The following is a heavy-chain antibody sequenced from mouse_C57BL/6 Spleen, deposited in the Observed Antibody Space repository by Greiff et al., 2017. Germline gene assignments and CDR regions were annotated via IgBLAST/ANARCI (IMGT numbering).Heavy chain of an antibody. CDR1: GYAFSSSW. J-gene: IGHJ4*01. CDR3: ARWGDGDYDGYAMDY. Sequence: QVQLKQSGPELVKPGASVKISCKASGYAFSSSWMNWVKQRPGKGLEWIGRIYPGDGDTNYNGKFKGKATLTADKSSSTAYMQLSSLTTEDSAVYFGARWGDGDYDGYAMDYWGQGTSGTVSS. CDR2: IYPGDGDT. D-gene: IGHD2-4*01. V-gene: IGHV1-82*01.